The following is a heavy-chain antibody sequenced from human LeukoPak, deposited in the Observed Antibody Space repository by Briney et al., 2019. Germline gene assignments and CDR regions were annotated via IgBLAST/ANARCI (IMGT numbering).Heavy chain of an antibody. CDR1: GFSFSDNY. J-gene: IGHJ4*02. CDR3: ARQTYYYDSSDYYYMGGFDY. V-gene: IGHV3-11*01. CDR2: ISSSGGIK. D-gene: IGHD3-22*01. Sequence: GGSLRLSCAAAGFSFSDNYMSWIRQAPGKGLEWVSYISSSGGIKYYADSVKGRFTISRDNAKNSLYLQMNSLRAEDTAVYYCARQTYYYDSSDYYYMGGFDYWGQGTLVTVSS.